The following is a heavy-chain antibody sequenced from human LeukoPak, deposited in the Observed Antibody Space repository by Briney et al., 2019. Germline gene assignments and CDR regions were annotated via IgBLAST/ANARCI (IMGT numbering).Heavy chain of an antibody. CDR1: GFTFSTYA. J-gene: IGHJ4*02. D-gene: IGHD2-15*01. CDR2: ISGSGDST. V-gene: IGHV3-23*01. CDR3: AKRVAATPSSLFDY. Sequence: TGGSLRLSCAASGFTFSTYAMSWVRQAPGKGLEWVSVISGSGDSTYYADSVKGRFTISRDNSKNTLYLQMNTLRAEDTAVYYCAKRVAATPSSLFDYWGQGTLVTVSS.